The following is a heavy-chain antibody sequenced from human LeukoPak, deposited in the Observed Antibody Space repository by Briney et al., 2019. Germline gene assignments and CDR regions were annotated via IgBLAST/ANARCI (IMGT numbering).Heavy chain of an antibody. CDR1: GYTFTTYG. CDR3: ASFIAAAGATDY. V-gene: IGHV1-18*01. Sequence: ASVKVSCKSSGYTFTTYGITWVRQAPGQGLEWMGWISTSNGDTTYAQNLQGRVTMTTDTSTSTAYMELRSLRSDDTAVYYCASFIAAAGATDYWGQGTLVTVSS. CDR2: ISTSNGDT. J-gene: IGHJ4*02. D-gene: IGHD6-13*01.